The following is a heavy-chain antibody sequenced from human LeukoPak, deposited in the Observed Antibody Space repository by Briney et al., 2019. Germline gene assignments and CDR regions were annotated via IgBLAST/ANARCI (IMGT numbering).Heavy chain of an antibody. D-gene: IGHD2-2*02. CDR1: GYTFTSYD. Sequence: ASVKVSCKASGYTFTSYDISWVRQATGQGLEWMGWMNPNSGNTGYAQKFQGRVTITRNTSISTAYMELSSLRSEDTAVYYCARVVVVVPAAIKDYYYMDVWGKGTTVTVSS. CDR2: MNPNSGNT. J-gene: IGHJ6*03. V-gene: IGHV1-8*03. CDR3: ARVVVVVPAAIKDYYYMDV.